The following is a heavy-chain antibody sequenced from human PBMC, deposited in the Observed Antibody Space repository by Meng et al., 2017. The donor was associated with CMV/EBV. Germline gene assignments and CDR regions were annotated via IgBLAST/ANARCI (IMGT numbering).Heavy chain of an antibody. CDR1: GGSISSGYY. CDR3: AGPYSRSSFRAFDI. CDR2: IYHSGST. J-gene: IGHJ3*02. D-gene: IGHD6-6*01. Sequence: GSLRLSCTVSGGSISSGYYWGWIRQPPGKGLEWIGSIYHSGSTYYNPSLKSRVTISVDTSKNQFSLELSSVTAADTAVSYCAGPYSRSSFRAFDIWGQGTMDTVSS. V-gene: IGHV4-38-2*02.